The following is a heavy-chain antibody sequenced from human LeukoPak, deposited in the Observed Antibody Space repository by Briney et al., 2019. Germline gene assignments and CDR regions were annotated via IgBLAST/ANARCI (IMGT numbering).Heavy chain of an antibody. V-gene: IGHV3-48*01. Sequence: GGSLRLPCAASGFNFSSSNMNWVRQAPGKGLEWLSYISSSSSTIYYADPVKGRFTISRDNAKNSLYLQMNSLRAEDTAVYYCASLLNAMDYWGQGTLVTVSS. CDR1: GFNFSSSN. CDR3: ASLLNAMDY. CDR2: ISSSSSTI. J-gene: IGHJ4*02.